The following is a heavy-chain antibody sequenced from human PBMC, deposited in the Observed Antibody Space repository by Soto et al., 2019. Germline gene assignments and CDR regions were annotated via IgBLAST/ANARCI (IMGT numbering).Heavy chain of an antibody. V-gene: IGHV4-31*03. CDR3: ARGDIVGTIGDFDI. J-gene: IGHJ3*02. Sequence: QVQLQESGPGLVKPSQTLSLTCTVSGGSISTGGYYWSWIRQHPGKGLEWIGYTYYSGSTYYNPSLTSRVTISVDTSRNEFSLKLSSVTAADTAVYECARGDIVGTIGDFDIWGQGKMVTVSS. CDR2: TYYSGST. CDR1: GGSISTGGYY. D-gene: IGHD5-12*01.